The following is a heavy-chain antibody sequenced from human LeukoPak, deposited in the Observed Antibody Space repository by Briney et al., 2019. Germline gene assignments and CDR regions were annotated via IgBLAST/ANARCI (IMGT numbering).Heavy chain of an antibody. V-gene: IGHV3-9*01. CDR3: AKDIFAYYYYGMDV. J-gene: IGHJ6*02. Sequence: GRSPRLSCAASGFTFDDYAMHWVRQAPGKGLEWVSGISWNSGSIGYADSVKGRFTISRDNAKNSLYLQMNSLRAEDTALYYCAKDIFAYYYYGMDVWGQGTTVTVSS. CDR2: ISWNSGSI. D-gene: IGHD2-21*01. CDR1: GFTFDDYA.